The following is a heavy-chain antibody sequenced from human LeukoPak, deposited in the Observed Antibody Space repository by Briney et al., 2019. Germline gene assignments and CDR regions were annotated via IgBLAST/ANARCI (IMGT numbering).Heavy chain of an antibody. V-gene: IGHV4-59*08. Sequence: SATLSLTCTVSGGSISSYYWSWIRPPPGKGLEWIGYIYYSGSTNYNPSLKSRVTISVDTSKNQFSLKLSSVTAADTAVYYCARHSGYYYDSSGYELDYWGQGTLVTVSS. CDR1: GGSISSYY. J-gene: IGHJ4*02. D-gene: IGHD3-22*01. CDR3: ARHSGYYYDSSGYELDY. CDR2: IYYSGST.